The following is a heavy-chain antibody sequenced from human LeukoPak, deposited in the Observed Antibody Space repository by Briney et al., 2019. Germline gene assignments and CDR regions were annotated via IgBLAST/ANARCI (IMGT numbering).Heavy chain of an antibody. CDR2: ISGSSSYI. J-gene: IGHJ1*01. CDR3: AKEIYGDSTGGRFQH. CDR1: GFTFSSYS. Sequence: PGGSLRLSCAASGFTFSSYSMNWVRQAPGKGLEWVSSISGSSSYIYYADSVKGRFSISRDNAKNSLYLQMNSLRAEDTAVYYCAKEIYGDSTGGRFQHWGQGTLVTVSS. D-gene: IGHD4-17*01. V-gene: IGHV3-21*04.